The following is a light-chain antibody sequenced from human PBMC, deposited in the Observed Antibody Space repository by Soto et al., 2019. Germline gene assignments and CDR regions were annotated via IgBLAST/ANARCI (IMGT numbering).Light chain of an antibody. J-gene: IGKJ1*01. CDR1: RSVSSSY. CDR3: QQDEIPTRT. V-gene: IGKV3-20*01. CDR2: RTS. Sequence: TAVRSTLSCRASRSVSSSYLAWYQQKPGQAPRLLIYRTSNRATGIPDRFSGSGSGTDFTLTISRLEPEDFAVYLCQQDEIPTRTFAQGTIVDI.